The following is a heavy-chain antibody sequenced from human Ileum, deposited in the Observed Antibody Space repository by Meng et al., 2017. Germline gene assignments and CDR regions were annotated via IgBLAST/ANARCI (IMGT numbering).Heavy chain of an antibody. J-gene: IGHJ1*01. D-gene: IGHD3-10*01. CDR3: LRGSGGSV. CDR2: IPHRGSS. Sequence: QAQLRESGPALVKPSETLSLACPVPGDSTTNHNWWARVRQPPGKGLEWIGEIPHRGSSAYNPSLKSRVSMSIDKSKNQYSLKLTSVTAADTDVYHCLRGSGGSVWGQGTLVTVSS. CDR1: GDSTTNHNW. V-gene: IGHV4-4*02.